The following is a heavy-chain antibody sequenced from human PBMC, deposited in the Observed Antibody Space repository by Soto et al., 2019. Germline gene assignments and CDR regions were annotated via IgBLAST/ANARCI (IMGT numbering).Heavy chain of an antibody. J-gene: IGHJ6*04. Sequence: GGSLRLSCAASGFTVSSKYMSWVRQAPGKGLEWVSLIQSGGSTYYAGSVKGRFTISRDNSENTLFLQMNSLRVEDTAVYYCARGTQHRSLIPAEMDVWGKGTTVTVSS. D-gene: IGHD2-2*01. CDR2: IQSGGST. V-gene: IGHV3-66*01. CDR3: ARGTQHRSLIPAEMDV. CDR1: GFTVSSKY.